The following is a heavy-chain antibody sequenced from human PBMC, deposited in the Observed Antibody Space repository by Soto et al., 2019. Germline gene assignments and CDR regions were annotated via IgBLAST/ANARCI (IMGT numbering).Heavy chain of an antibody. Sequence: GESLKISCQCSGYRFTIQFMGLVRQMPGKGLGEMGIIYPCDSDTRYSPSFQGQVTISADKSISTAYLQGSSLKAWDTAILYCSRRDAYNLDYWGQGTLVTVSS. CDR2: IYPCDSDT. J-gene: IGHJ4*02. V-gene: IGHV5-51*01. CDR3: SRRDAYNLDY. D-gene: IGHD1-1*01. CDR1: GYRFTIQF.